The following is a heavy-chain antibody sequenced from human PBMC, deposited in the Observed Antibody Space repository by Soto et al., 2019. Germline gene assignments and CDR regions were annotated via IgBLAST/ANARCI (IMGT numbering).Heavy chain of an antibody. CDR1: GGSVSSGSYY. CDR3: AREIRDYGVPLFDC. D-gene: IGHD4-17*01. Sequence: QVQLQESGPGLVKPSETLSLTCTVSGGSVSSGSYYWSWIRQPPGKGLELIGYIYYSGSTNYNPSIKSRVTISIDTSKTQFSLKVSSVTAADTAVYYCAREIRDYGVPLFDCWGQGTLVTVSS. V-gene: IGHV4-61*01. CDR2: IYYSGST. J-gene: IGHJ4*02.